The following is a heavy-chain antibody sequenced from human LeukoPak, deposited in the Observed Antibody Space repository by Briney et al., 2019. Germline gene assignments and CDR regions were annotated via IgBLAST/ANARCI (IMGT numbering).Heavy chain of an antibody. V-gene: IGHV3-48*01. CDR1: GFTFSSYS. J-gene: IGHJ4*02. CDR3: GRSAGFVHFDH. CDR2: ISSSSSTI. Sequence: GGSLRLSCAASGFTFSSYSMNWVRQAPGKGLEWVSYISSSSSTIYYADSVKGRFTISRDNAKNSLYLQMNSLRAEDTAVYYCGRSAGFVHFDHWSQGTLVTVTS. D-gene: IGHD3-16*01.